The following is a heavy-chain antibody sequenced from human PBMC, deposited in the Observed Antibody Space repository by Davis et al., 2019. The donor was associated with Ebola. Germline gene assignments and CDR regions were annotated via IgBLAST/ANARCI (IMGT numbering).Heavy chain of an antibody. D-gene: IGHD5-12*01. Sequence: SGPTLVKPTQTLTLTCTFSGFSLQPSGMRVSWIRQPPGKALEWLARIDWDDDKFYRTSLKTRLIISKDTSKNQVVLTMTNMDPVDTATYYCARGEGYDSYDYWGQGTLVTVSA. J-gene: IGHJ4*02. CDR2: IDWDDDK. V-gene: IGHV2-70*04. CDR3: ARGEGYDSYDY. CDR1: GFSLQPSGMR.